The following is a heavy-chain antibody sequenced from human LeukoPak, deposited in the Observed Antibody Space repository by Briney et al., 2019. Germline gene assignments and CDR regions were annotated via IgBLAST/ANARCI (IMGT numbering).Heavy chain of an antibody. J-gene: IGHJ4*02. CDR2: IYYSGST. Sequence: SETLSLTCTVSGGSISSYYWSWIRQPPGKGLEWIGYIYYSGSTNYNPSLKSRVTISVDTSKNQFSLKLSSVTAADTAVYYCAREVRGLFGFDYWGQGTLVTVSS. D-gene: IGHD3-10*01. CDR3: AREVRGLFGFDY. V-gene: IGHV4-59*12. CDR1: GGSISSYY.